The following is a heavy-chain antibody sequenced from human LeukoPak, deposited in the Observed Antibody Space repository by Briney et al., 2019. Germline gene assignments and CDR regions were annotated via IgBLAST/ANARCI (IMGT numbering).Heavy chain of an antibody. V-gene: IGHV4-38-2*01. D-gene: IGHD6-13*01. CDR1: GNSISSGYY. CDR2: IYHSGST. Sequence: PSETLSLTCAVSGNSISSGYYWGWIRQPPGKGLEWIGTIYHSGSTSYNPSLKSRVTISVDTSENQFSLRLSSVTAADTAVYYCARESDRAGFSIYWGQGMMVTVSS. J-gene: IGHJ4*02. CDR3: ARESDRAGFSIY.